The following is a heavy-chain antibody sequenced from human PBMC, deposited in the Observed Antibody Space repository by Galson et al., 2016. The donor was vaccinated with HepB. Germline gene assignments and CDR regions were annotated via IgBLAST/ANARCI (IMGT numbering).Heavy chain of an antibody. J-gene: IGHJ3*02. CDR3: AKGGAARYDAFDI. V-gene: IGHV3-33*06. CDR1: GFAFSSYG. D-gene: IGHD6-6*01. Sequence: SLRLSCAASGFAFSSYGMHWVRQASGKGLEWVAVIWYDGSNKYYADSVKGRFTISRDNSKNTLCLQMNSLRAEDTAVYYCAKGGAARYDAFDIWGQGTMVTVSS. CDR2: IWYDGSNK.